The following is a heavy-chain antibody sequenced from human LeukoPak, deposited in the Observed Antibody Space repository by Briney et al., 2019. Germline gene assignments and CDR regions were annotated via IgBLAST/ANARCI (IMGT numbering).Heavy chain of an antibody. CDR3: ARNSSLTTLKGGWFDP. J-gene: IGHJ5*02. CDR2: IYHSGYA. V-gene: IGHV4-38-2*01. D-gene: IGHD4-11*01. CDR1: GYSINSGYS. Sequence: SETLSLTCAVSGYSINSGYSWTWLRQRPGKGMEWIGNIYHSGYAYYNPSLKSRVTISLDASKNQFSLRLSSVTAADTAVYYCARNSSLTTLKGGWFDPWGQGTLVTVSS.